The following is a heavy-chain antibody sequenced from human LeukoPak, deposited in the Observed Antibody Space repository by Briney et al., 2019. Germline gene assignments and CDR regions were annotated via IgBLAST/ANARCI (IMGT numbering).Heavy chain of an antibody. CDR1: GYTFTSYG. D-gene: IGHD3-22*01. Sequence: ASVKVSCKASGYTFTSYGISWVRQAPGQGLEWMGGIIPIFGTANYAQKFQGRVTITADKSTSTAYMELSSLRSEDTAVYYCARAGGYPYYYYMDVWGKGTTVTVSS. J-gene: IGHJ6*03. CDR2: IIPIFGTA. V-gene: IGHV1-69*06. CDR3: ARAGGYPYYYYMDV.